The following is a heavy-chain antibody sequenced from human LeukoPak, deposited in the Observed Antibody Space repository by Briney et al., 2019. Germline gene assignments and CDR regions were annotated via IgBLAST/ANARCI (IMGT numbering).Heavy chain of an antibody. CDR2: IYTSGST. J-gene: IGHJ3*02. D-gene: IGHD2-2*01. CDR1: GGSISSGSYY. CDR3: ARNVGCRSTSCHSYDAFDI. V-gene: IGHV4-61*02. Sequence: SETLSLTCTVSGGSISSGSYYWSWIRQPAGKGLEWIGRIYTSGSTNYNPSLKSRVTISVDTSKNQFSLKLSSLTALDTAVYYCARNVGCRSTSCHSYDAFDIWGQGTMVTVSS.